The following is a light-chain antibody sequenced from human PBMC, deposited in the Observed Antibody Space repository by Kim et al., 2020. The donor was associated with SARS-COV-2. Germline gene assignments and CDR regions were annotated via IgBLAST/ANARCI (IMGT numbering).Light chain of an antibody. CDR2: DNS. CDR1: SSNLGANFD. Sequence: QSVLTQPPSVSAAPGQRVTISCSGGSSNLGANFDVHWYQHLPGTAPKLLIFDNSNRPSGVPDRFSGSKSGTSASLAITGLQSEDEAVYYCQSFDSTLSGVIFGGGTKLTVL. CDR3: QSFDSTLSGVI. V-gene: IGLV1-40*01. J-gene: IGLJ2*01.